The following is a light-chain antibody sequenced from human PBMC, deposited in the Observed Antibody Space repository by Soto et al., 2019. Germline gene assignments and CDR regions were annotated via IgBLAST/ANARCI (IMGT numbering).Light chain of an antibody. CDR1: QSLSSN. CDR2: GAS. J-gene: IGKJ2*01. CDR3: LQYNNFMYT. Sequence: EIVMTQSPATLSVSPGERATLSCRASQSLSSNLAWYQQKPGQPPRLLIFGASTRATGIPARFSGSGSETEFTLTISSLQSEDFAVYYCLQYNNFMYTFGQGTKLESK. V-gene: IGKV3-15*01.